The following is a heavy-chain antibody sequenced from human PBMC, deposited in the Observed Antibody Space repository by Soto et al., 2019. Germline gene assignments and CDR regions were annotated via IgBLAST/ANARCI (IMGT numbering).Heavy chain of an antibody. CDR3: ASGNSGSYYRSDAFDI. CDR2: INPSGGST. CDR1: GYTFTGYY. Sequence: GSVKVACKASGYTFTGYYMHWVRQAPGQGLEWMGIINPSGGSTSYAQKFQGRVTMTRDTSTSTVYMELSSLRSEDTAVYYCASGNSGSYYRSDAFDIWGQGTMVTVSS. V-gene: IGHV1-46*01. D-gene: IGHD1-26*01. J-gene: IGHJ3*02.